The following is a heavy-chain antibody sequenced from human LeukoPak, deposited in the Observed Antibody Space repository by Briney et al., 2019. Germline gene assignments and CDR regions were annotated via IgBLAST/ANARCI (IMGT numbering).Heavy chain of an antibody. J-gene: IGHJ2*01. V-gene: IGHV1-46*01. CDR3: ARDTIWGRGSYLDV. Sequence: GASVKVSCKASGYTFTSHSIHWVRQAPGEVLEWMGIINPITGSTNYAQKFQGTVTMTRDTSTSTVYMDLRSLRSEDTAVYYCARDTIWGRGSYLDVWGRGTLVTVSS. CDR1: GYTFTSHS. CDR2: INPITGST. D-gene: IGHD3-10*01.